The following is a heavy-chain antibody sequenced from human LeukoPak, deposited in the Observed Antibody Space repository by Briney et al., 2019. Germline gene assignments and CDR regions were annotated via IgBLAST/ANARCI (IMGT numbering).Heavy chain of an antibody. V-gene: IGHV3-48*01. Sequence: GGSLRLSCAASGFTFSSYSMNWVRQAPGKGLEWVSYISSSSSTIYYADSVKGRFTIPRDNAKNSLYLQMNSLRAEDTAVYYCARVDSSWSFDYWGQGTLVTVSS. D-gene: IGHD6-13*01. CDR1: GFTFSSYS. J-gene: IGHJ4*02. CDR2: ISSSSSTI. CDR3: ARVDSSWSFDY.